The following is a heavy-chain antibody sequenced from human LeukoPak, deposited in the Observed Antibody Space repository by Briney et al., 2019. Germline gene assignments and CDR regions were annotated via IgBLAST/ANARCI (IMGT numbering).Heavy chain of an antibody. J-gene: IGHJ4*02. CDR1: GYTFTGYY. V-gene: IGHV1-2*02. D-gene: IGHD3-10*01. CDR2: INPNSGGT. Sequence: GESLKISCKGSGYTFTGYYMHWVRQAPGQGLEWMGWINPNSGGTNYAQKFQGRVTMTRDTSISTAYMELSRLRSGDTAVYSCARSRGVWFGELPEGAFDYWGQGTLVTVSS. CDR3: ARSRGVWFGELPEGAFDY.